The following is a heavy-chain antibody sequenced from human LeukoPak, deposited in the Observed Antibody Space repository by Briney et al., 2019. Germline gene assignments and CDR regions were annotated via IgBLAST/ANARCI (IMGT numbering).Heavy chain of an antibody. V-gene: IGHV3-9*01. J-gene: IGHJ6*02. Sequence: GGSLRLSCAASGFTFDDYAMHWVRQAPGKGLEWVSGISWNSGSIGYADSVEGRFTISRDNAKNSLYLQMNSLRAEDTALYYCAKAPELAAKDCRGGSFYHRLGMDGWGQGTTVTVSS. D-gene: IGHD2-15*01. CDR2: ISWNSGSI. CDR1: GFTFDDYA. CDR3: AKAPELAAKDCRGGSFYHRLGMDG.